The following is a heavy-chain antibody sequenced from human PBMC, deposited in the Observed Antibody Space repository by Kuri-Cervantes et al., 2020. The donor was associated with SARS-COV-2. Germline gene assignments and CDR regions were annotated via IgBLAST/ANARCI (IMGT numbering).Heavy chain of an antibody. D-gene: IGHD3-22*01. CDR2: IYYSGST. CDR3: ARGFSAVVVAHWYFDL. V-gene: IGHV4-59*01. Sequence: GSLRLSCTVSGGSISSYYWSWIRQPPGKGLEWIGYIYYSGSTNYNPSPKSRVTISVDTSKNQFSLKLSSVTAADTAVYYCARGFSAVVVAHWYFDLWGRGTLVTVSS. CDR1: GGSISSYY. J-gene: IGHJ2*01.